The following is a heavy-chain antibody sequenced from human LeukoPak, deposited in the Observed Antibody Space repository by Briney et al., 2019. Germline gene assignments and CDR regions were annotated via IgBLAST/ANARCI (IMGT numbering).Heavy chain of an antibody. J-gene: IGHJ4*01. CDR2: INPDGTKT. Sequence: GGSLRLSCAASGFAFSLYWMTWVRQAPGKGLEWVANINPDGTKTSYADFVEGRFSISRDNAKDLLYLQMRSLRAGDTAVYYCANSPMILDGHYWGHGTLVTVSS. V-gene: IGHV3-7*01. D-gene: IGHD3-22*01. CDR3: ANSPMILDGHY. CDR1: GFAFSLYW.